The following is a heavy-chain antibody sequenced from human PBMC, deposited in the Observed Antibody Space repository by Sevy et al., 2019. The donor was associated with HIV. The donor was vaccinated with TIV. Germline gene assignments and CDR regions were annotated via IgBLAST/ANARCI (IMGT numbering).Heavy chain of an antibody. V-gene: IGHV4-59*01. CDR1: GGSISSYY. CDR2: IYYSGST. J-gene: IGHJ4*02. CDR3: ARGGGIAAHYYFDY. D-gene: IGHD6-13*01. Sequence: SETLSLTCTVSGGSISSYYWSWIRQPPGKGLEWIGYIYYSGSTNYNPSLKSRVTISVDTSKNHFSLKLSSVTAADTALYYCARGGGIAAHYYFDYWGQGTLVTVSS.